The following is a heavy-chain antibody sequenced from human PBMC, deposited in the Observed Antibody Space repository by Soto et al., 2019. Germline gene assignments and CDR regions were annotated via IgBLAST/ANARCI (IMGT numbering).Heavy chain of an antibody. J-gene: IGHJ4*02. CDR1: GFTFSSYA. D-gene: IGHD3-10*01. CDR2: ISYDGSNK. Sequence: QVQLVESGGGVVQPGRSLRLSCAASGFTFSSYAMHWVRQAPGKGLEWVAVISYDGSNKYYADSVKGRFTISRDNSKNTLYLQMNSLRAEDTAVYYCARENFHYGSGSYYYSDYWGQGTLVTVSS. CDR3: ARENFHYGSGSYYYSDY. V-gene: IGHV3-30-3*01.